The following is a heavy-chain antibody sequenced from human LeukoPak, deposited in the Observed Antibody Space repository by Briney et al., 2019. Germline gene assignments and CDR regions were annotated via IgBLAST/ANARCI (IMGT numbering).Heavy chain of an antibody. CDR2: ISAYDGET. D-gene: IGHD6-13*01. J-gene: IGHJ5*02. CDR3: ARDYVIASAGTPNWFDP. Sequence: ASVKVSCKASGYTFNRYGISWVRQAPGQGLEWMGWISAYDGETNYAQKFQGRVTVTIDTSTTTAYMELRGLRPDDTAVYYCARDYVIASAGTPNWFDPWGQGTLVTVSS. CDR1: GYTFNRYG. V-gene: IGHV1-18*01.